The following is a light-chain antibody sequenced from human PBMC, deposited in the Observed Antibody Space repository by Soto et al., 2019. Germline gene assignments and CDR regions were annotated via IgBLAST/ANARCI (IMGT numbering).Light chain of an antibody. CDR2: GAS. V-gene: IGKV3-15*01. CDR3: QQYNNWPPYT. Sequence: EIVMTQSPAPLSVSPGERATLSCRASQSVSSNLAWYQQKPGQAPRLLIYGASTRATGIPARFSGSGSGTLFTLTITSLQPEDCAVHYCQQYNNWPPYTFGQGTSLEIK. J-gene: IGKJ2*01. CDR1: QSVSSN.